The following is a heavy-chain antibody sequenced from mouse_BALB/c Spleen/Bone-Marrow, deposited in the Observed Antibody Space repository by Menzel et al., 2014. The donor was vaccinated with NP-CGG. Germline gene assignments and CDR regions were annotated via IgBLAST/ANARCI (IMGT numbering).Heavy chain of an antibody. CDR1: GFNIKDTY. J-gene: IGHJ3*01. D-gene: IGHD1-1*01. CDR2: IDPANGNT. CDR3: APYYYGSSLFAY. V-gene: IGHV14-3*02. Sequence: EVQLQQSGAELVKPGASVKLSCTASGFNIKDTYMRWVKQRPEQGLEWIGRIDPANGNTKYDPKFQGKATITADTSSNTAYLQLSSLTSEDTAVYYCAPYYYGSSLFAYWGQGTLVTVSA.